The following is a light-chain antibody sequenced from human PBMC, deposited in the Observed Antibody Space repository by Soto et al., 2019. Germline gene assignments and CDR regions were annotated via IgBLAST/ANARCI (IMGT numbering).Light chain of an antibody. Sequence: QSALTQPASVSGSPGQSITISCTGTSSDVGGYNYVSLYQQHPGKAPKLMIYDVSNRPSGVPNRFSGSKSGTTASLTISGLQAEDEADYYCSSYTSSSTLSVFGGGTTLTVL. CDR2: DVS. CDR1: SSDVGGYNY. CDR3: SSYTSSSTLSV. J-gene: IGLJ2*01. V-gene: IGLV2-14*01.